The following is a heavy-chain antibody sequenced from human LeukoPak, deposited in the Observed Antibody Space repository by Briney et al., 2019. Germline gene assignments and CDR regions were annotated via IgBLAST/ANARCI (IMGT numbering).Heavy chain of an antibody. CDR2: ISGSGGST. CDR3: AKDSSGWSYYYYYMDV. CDR1: GFTFSSYG. D-gene: IGHD6-19*01. Sequence: GGSLRLSCAASGFTFSSYGMSWVRQAPGKGLEWVSAISGSGGSTYYADSVKGRFTVSRDNSKNTLYLQMNSLRAEDTAVYYCAKDSSGWSYYYYYMDVWGKGTTVTISS. J-gene: IGHJ6*03. V-gene: IGHV3-23*01.